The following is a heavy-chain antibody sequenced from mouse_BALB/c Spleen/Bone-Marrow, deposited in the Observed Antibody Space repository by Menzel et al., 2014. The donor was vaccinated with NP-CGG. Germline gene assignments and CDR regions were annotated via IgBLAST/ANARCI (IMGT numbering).Heavy chain of an antibody. CDR2: INPDSSTI. J-gene: IGHJ4*01. V-gene: IGHV4-1*02. CDR3: ARPRGNYAMDY. Sequence: EVQLQESGGGLVQPGGSLKLSCAASGFDFSRYWMSWVRQAPGKGLELIGEINPDSSTINYTPSLKDKFIISRDNAKNTLYLQMSKVRSEDTALYYCARPRGNYAMDYWGQGTSVTVSS. CDR1: GFDFSRYW.